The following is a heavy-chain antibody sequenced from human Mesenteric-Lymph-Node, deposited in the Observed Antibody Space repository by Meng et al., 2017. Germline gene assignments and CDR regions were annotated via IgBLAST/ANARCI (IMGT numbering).Heavy chain of an antibody. CDR2: IYYSGST. D-gene: IGHD4-11*01. V-gene: IGHV4-30-4*01. CDR3: ARDRTTGRYFDS. J-gene: IGHJ4*02. CDR1: GGSISSGDYY. Sequence: QRPVSGPGLVKPCQTLSLTCTVSGGSISSGDYYWSWIRQPPGKGLEWIGYIYYSGSTYYNPSLKSRVTISVDTSKNQFSLKLSSVTAADTAVYYCARDRTTGRYFDSWGQGTLVTVSS.